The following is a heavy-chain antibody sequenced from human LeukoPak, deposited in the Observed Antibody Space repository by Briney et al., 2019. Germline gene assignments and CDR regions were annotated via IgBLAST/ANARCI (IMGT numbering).Heavy chain of an antibody. CDR2: IIPIFGTA. CDR1: GGTFSSYA. V-gene: IGHV1-69*05. CDR3: ASSARPYSSSWYITYYYYYMDV. Sequence: SVKVSCKASGGTFSSYAISWVRQAPGQGLEWIGGIIPIFGTANYAQKFQGRVTITTDESTSTAYMELSSLRSEDTAVYYCASSARPYSSSWYITYYYYYMDVWGKGTTVTVSS. J-gene: IGHJ6*03. D-gene: IGHD6-13*01.